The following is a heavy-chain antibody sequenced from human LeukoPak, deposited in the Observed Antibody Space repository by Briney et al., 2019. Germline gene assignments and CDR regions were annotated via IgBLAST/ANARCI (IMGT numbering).Heavy chain of an antibody. D-gene: IGHD1-26*01. CDR2: ICYSGSS. CDR1: GDSISGISYY. CDR3: ARQGAVGATGFDF. V-gene: IGHV4-39*01. J-gene: IGHJ4*02. Sequence: PSETLSLTCSVSGDSISGISYYWGWIRQPPGKGLEWIGKICYSGSSYNNPSLESRVVISLDTSRNQFSLKLTSVTATDTAVYYCARQGAVGATGFDFWGQGILVTVSS.